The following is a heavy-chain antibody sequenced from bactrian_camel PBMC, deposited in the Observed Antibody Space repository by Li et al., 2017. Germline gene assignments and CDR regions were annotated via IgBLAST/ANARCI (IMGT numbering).Heavy chain of an antibody. D-gene: IGHD1*01. J-gene: IGHJ7*01. Sequence: HVQLVESGGGSVHPGGSLRLSCAASGYSASAYCLAWFRQAPGKAREGVAGIDTNGVTRVADSVKGRFTISKDDSKNTMSLALNNLKPEDAGWYYCAARGGGDGYCFSADWKYWGKGTQVTVS. CDR2: IDTNGVT. CDR1: GYSASAYC. V-gene: IGHV3S1*01.